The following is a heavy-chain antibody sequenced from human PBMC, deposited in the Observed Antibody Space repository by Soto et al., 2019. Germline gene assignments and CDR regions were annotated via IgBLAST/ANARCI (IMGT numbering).Heavy chain of an antibody. J-gene: IGHJ4*02. CDR3: AKVSSSWYAGFFDL. V-gene: IGHV3-23*01. D-gene: IGHD6-13*01. CDR2: LSDSGISI. CDR1: GFTFSSHA. Sequence: EVQLLESGGGLVQPGGSLRLSCTASGFTFSSHAMTWVRQAPGKGLEWVSGLSDSGISIYYPDSVNDRLTISRDNSKNTLYLQIHTLRAEDTAVYYCAKVSSSWYAGFFDLWGKGTLVTVSS.